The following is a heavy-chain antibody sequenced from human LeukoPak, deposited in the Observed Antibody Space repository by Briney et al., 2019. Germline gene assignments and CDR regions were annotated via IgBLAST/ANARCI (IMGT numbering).Heavy chain of an antibody. CDR2: ISAYNGNT. CDR3: ARVHLAATLYYFDY. V-gene: IGHV1-18*01. CDR1: GYTFTSYG. Sequence: ASVKVSCKASGYTFTSYGISWVRQAPEQGLEWMGWISAYNGNTNYAQKLQGRVTMTTDTSTSTAYMELRSLRSDDTAVYYCARVHLAATLYYFDYWGQGTLVTVSS. D-gene: IGHD2-15*01. J-gene: IGHJ4*02.